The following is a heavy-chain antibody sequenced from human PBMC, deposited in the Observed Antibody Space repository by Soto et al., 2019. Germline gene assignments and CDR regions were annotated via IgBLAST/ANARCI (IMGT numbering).Heavy chain of an antibody. CDR2: IYHSGST. Sequence: QLQLQEPGSGLVEPSHTLSLTCAVSGGSISSGGYSWSWIRQPPGKGLEWIGYIYHSGSTYYNPSLKSRVTISVDRSKNQFSLKLSSVTAADTAVYYCARVPDVWGQGTTVTVSS. J-gene: IGHJ6*02. CDR1: GGSISSGGYS. CDR3: ARVPDV. V-gene: IGHV4-30-2*01.